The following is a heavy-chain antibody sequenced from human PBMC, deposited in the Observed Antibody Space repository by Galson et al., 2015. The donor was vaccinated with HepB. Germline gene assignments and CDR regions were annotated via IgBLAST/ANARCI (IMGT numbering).Heavy chain of an antibody. Sequence: FSTYAITWVRQAPGQGLEWMGGIIPIFGTANYAQRFQDRVTITADESTNTAYMELSSLRSDDTAVYYCAKTDAAELRWFHPWGPGTLVTVSS. CDR3: AKTDAAELRWFHP. D-gene: IGHD6-25*01. CDR1: FSTYA. J-gene: IGHJ5*02. CDR2: IIPIFGTA. V-gene: IGHV1-69*01.